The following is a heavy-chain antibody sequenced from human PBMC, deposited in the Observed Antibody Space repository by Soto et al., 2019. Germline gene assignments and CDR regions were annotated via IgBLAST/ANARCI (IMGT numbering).Heavy chain of an antibody. CDR3: ARVVYGWHPEYFQH. J-gene: IGHJ1*01. Sequence: PGGPLRLSCAASGFTFSSYSMNWVRQAPGKGLEWVSYISSSSSTIYYADSVKGRFTISRDNAKNSLYLQMNSLRAEDTAVYYCARVVYGWHPEYFQHWGQGTLVTVSS. CDR1: GFTFSSYS. V-gene: IGHV3-48*01. D-gene: IGHD6-19*01. CDR2: ISSSSSTI.